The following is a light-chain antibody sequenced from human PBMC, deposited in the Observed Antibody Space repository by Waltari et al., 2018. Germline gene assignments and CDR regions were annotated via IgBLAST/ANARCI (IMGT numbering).Light chain of an antibody. Sequence: QSVLTQPPSASGTPGQRVTISCSGSISNLGTNYVYWYQQFPGTAPKLRIQRNKQRPSGVPDRFSGSKSGTAASLAISGLRSEDEADYYCASWDDSLSVGVFGGGTKLTVL. CDR1: ISNLGTNY. J-gene: IGLJ3*02. CDR2: RNK. V-gene: IGLV1-47*01. CDR3: ASWDDSLSVGV.